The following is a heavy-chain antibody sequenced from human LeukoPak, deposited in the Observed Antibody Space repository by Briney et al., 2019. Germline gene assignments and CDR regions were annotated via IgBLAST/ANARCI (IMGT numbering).Heavy chain of an antibody. V-gene: IGHV1-2*06. J-gene: IGHJ4*02. CDR1: RYTFTGYY. CDR3: ARAGDDYVWGSDNYY. CDR2: INPNSGGT. D-gene: IGHD3-16*01. Sequence: ASVKVSCKASRYTFTGYYMHWVRQAPGQGLEWMGRINPNSGGTNYAQKFQGRVTMTRDTSISTAYMELSRLRSDDTAVYYCARAGDDYVWGSDNYYWGQGTLVTVSS.